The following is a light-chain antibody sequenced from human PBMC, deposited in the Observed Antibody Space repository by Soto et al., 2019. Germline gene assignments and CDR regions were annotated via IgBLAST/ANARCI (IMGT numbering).Light chain of an antibody. Sequence: AIRMTQSPSSLSASTGDRVTSTCRASQGISSYLAWYQQKPGKAPKLLIYAASTLQSGVPSRFSGSGSGTDFTLTISCLQSEDFATYYCQQYYSYPRGFGPGTKVDIK. V-gene: IGKV1-8*01. CDR1: QGISSY. CDR2: AAS. J-gene: IGKJ3*01. CDR3: QQYYSYPRG.